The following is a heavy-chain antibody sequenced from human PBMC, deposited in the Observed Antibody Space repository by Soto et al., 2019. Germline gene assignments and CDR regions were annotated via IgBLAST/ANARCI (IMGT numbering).Heavy chain of an antibody. CDR1: GFTFSSYA. CDR3: AKVASRDSSGPLDY. J-gene: IGHJ4*02. Sequence: GESLKISCAASGFTFSSYAMSWVRQAPGKGLEWVSAISGSGGSTYYADSVKGRFTISRDNSKNTLYLQMNSLRAEDTAVYYCAKVASRDSSGPLDYWGQGTLVTVSS. CDR2: ISGSGGST. D-gene: IGHD3-22*01. V-gene: IGHV3-23*01.